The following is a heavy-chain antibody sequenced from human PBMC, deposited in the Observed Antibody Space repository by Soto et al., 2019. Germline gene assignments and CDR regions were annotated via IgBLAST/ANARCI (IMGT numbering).Heavy chain of an antibody. CDR2: ITGTGGDT. CDR3: VKGSASFRPYYFDY. CDR1: GFTFTSYA. Sequence: QTGGSLRLSCAASGFTFTSYAMSWLRQSPGKGLEWVSAITGTGGDTYHADSVKGRFTVSRDNTKNTLYLQMNSLKAEDTAVYYCVKGSASFRPYYFDYWGQGTLVTVSS. J-gene: IGHJ4*02. V-gene: IGHV3-23*01. D-gene: IGHD5-18*01.